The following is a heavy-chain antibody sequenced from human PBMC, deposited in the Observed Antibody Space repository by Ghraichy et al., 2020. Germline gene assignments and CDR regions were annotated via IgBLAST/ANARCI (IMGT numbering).Heavy chain of an antibody. CDR2: INHRGST. CDR3: SVCSGGSCYSYNYGMDV. J-gene: IGHJ6*02. CDR1: GGSFSGYY. D-gene: IGHD2-15*01. Sequence: SQTLSLTCAVYGGSFSGYYWSWIRQPPGKGLEWIGEINHRGSTNYNPSLKSRVTISEDTSKNQFSLKLSSVTAADTAVYYCSVCSGGSCYSYNYGMDVWGQGTTVTVSS. V-gene: IGHV4-34*01.